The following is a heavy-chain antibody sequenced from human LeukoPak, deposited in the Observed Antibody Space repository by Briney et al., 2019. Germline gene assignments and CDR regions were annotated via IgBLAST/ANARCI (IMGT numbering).Heavy chain of an antibody. D-gene: IGHD6-13*01. J-gene: IGHJ4*02. CDR3: VPSETGYSSGWFLDY. CDR2: ISDDGSNK. Sequence: PGGSLRLSCAASGFSVSSKYMSWVRQAPGKGLEWVATISDDGSNKYYADSVRGRFTISRDNAKNTLYLQMNSLRAEDTAVYYCVPSETGYSSGWFLDYWGQGTLVTVS. V-gene: IGHV3-30*03. CDR1: GFSVSSKY.